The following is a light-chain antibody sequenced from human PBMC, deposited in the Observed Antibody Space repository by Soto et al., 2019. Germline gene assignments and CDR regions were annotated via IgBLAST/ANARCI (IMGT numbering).Light chain of an antibody. V-gene: IGKV3-15*01. CDR2: GAS. J-gene: IGKJ1*01. CDR1: QSVNNN. CDR3: QEYNTWPWT. Sequence: EIVLTQSPGTLSLSPGERATLSCRASQSVNNNLAWYQQKLGQAPRVLIYGASTRATGIPARFTGSGSGTEFILTITSLQSEDSAVYYCQEYNTWPWTFGQGTKV.